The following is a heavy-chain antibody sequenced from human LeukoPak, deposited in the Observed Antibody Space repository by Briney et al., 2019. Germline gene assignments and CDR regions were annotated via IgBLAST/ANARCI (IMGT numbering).Heavy chain of an antibody. CDR3: TRPNYYDDSGHPQFYFDN. J-gene: IGHJ4*02. D-gene: IGHD3-22*01. V-gene: IGHV4-39*01. CDR2: ISSAGST. Sequence: PSETLSLTCIVPGGSIGSSSYYWGWIRQSPGKGLEWIGSISSAGSTYYNPSLKSRVTLSLDTSENKFSLKLSSVTAADTAVYFCTRPNYYDDSGHPQFYFDNWGQGTLLTVSS. CDR1: GGSIGSSSYY.